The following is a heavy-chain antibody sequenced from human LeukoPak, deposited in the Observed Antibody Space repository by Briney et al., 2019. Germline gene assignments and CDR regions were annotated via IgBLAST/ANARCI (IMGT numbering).Heavy chain of an antibody. J-gene: IGHJ4*02. V-gene: IGHV3-48*01. Sequence: PGGSLRLSCAVSGFTFSTYWMNWVRQAPGKGLEWLSYITSSSFTIYYADSVKGRFTISRDNAKNSLYLQMNSLRAEDTAVYYCARGGLQSDGVGYIDYWGQGTLVTVSS. CDR3: ARGGLQSDGVGYIDY. D-gene: IGHD3-16*01. CDR1: GFTFSTYW. CDR2: ITSSSFTI.